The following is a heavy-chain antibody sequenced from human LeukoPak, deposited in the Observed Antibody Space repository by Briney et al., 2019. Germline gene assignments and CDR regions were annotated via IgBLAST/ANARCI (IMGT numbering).Heavy chain of an antibody. CDR2: ISSSSNYI. CDR3: AKDHRSNYPNWFDP. Sequence: GGSLRLSCAASGFTFSSHSMTWVRQAPGKGLEWVSSISSSSNYIYYADSVKGRFTISRDNAKNSLYLQANSLRAEDTAVYYCAKDHRSNYPNWFDPWGQGTLVTVSS. J-gene: IGHJ5*02. CDR1: GFTFSSHS. V-gene: IGHV3-21*04. D-gene: IGHD3-10*01.